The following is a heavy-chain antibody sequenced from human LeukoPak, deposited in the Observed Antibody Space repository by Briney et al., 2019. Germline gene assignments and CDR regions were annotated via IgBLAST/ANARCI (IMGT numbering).Heavy chain of an antibody. D-gene: IGHD5-18*01. Sequence: GASVKVSCKASGYTFTGYYMHWVRQAPGKGLEWVSGIVPSGGTTYYADSVKGRFTVSRDNSKNTLYLQMNSLRADDTAVYYCARDSRWIQFDYWGQGTLVTVSS. CDR2: IVPSGGTT. V-gene: IGHV3-23*01. J-gene: IGHJ4*02. CDR3: ARDSRWIQFDY. CDR1: GYTFTGYY.